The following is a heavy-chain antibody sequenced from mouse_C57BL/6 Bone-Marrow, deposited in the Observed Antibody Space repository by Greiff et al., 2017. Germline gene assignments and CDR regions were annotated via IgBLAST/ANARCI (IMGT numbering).Heavy chain of an antibody. D-gene: IGHD1-1*01. CDR2: IYPGSGST. J-gene: IGHJ2*01. CDR3: ARDYGSSYGY. Sequence: VQLQQSGPELVKPGASVKISCKASGYAFSSSWMNWVKQRPGQGLEWIGDIYPGSGSTNYNEKFKSKATLTVDTSSSTAYMQLSSLTSEDSAVYYCARDYGSSYGYWGQGTTLTVSS. V-gene: IGHV1-55*01. CDR1: GYAFSSSW.